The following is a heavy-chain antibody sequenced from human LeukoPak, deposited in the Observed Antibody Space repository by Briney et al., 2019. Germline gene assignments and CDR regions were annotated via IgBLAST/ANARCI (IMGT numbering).Heavy chain of an antibody. CDR3: AREGQQLDY. Sequence: PSETLSLTCTVSGGSISSYYWSWIRQPPGKGLEWIGYIYYSGSTKYKSSLKSRVTISVDTSKNQFSLKLSSVTAADTAVYYCAREGQQLDYWGQGTLVTVSS. J-gene: IGHJ4*02. CDR2: IYYSGST. D-gene: IGHD6-13*01. CDR1: GGSISSYY. V-gene: IGHV4-59*12.